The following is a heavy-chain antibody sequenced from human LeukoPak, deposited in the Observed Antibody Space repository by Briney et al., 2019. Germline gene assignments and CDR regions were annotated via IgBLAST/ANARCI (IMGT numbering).Heavy chain of an antibody. J-gene: IGHJ4*02. CDR1: GGSVSSAAYY. CDR2: IYYSGST. Sequence: PSQTLSLTCTVSGGSVSSAAYYWSWIRQHPGKGLEWIGYIYYSGSTSYNPSLKSRLTISVDTSKNQFFLRLSSVTAADTAVYYCARDGGYGSGTYRVDYWGQGTLVTVSS. D-gene: IGHD3-10*01. CDR3: ARDGGYGSGTYRVDY. V-gene: IGHV4-31*03.